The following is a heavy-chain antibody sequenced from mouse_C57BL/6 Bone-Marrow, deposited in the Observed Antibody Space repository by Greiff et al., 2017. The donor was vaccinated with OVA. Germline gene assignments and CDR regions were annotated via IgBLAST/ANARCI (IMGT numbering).Heavy chain of an antibody. CDR1: GFSLTSYG. CDR3: ANTLIYDGYYLYFDV. V-gene: IGHV2-9*01. J-gene: IGHJ1*03. Sequence: VQLVESGPGLVAPSQSLSITCTVSGFSLTSYGVDWVRQPPGKGLEWLGVIWGGGSTNYNSALMSRLSISTDNSKSQVFLKMNSLQTDDTYMYYCANTLIYDGYYLYFDVWGTGTTVTVSS. CDR2: IWGGGST. D-gene: IGHD2-3*01.